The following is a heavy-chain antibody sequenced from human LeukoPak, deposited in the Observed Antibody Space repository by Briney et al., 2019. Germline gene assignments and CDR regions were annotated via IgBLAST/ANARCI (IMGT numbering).Heavy chain of an antibody. D-gene: IGHD3-10*01. Sequence: PWGSLRLSCAASGFTFDDYGMSWVRQAPGKGLEWVAVISYDGSNKYYADSVKGRFTISRDNSKNTLYLQMNSLRAEDTAVYYCARTSSGSFWYFDYWGQGTLVTVSS. CDR3: ARTSSGSFWYFDY. V-gene: IGHV3-30*03. CDR2: ISYDGSNK. CDR1: GFTFDDYG. J-gene: IGHJ4*02.